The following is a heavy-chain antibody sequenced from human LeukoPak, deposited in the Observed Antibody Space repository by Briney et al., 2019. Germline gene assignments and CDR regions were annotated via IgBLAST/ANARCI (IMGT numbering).Heavy chain of an antibody. CDR2: IYHSGST. V-gene: IGHV4-38-2*01. CDR1: GYSISSDYF. J-gene: IGHJ4*02. CDR3: ARILTISYYFDY. Sequence: PSETLSLTCAVSGYSISSDYFWGWIRQPPGKGLEWIGSIYHSGSTYYNPSLKSRVTISVFTSKNQFSLRLSSVTAADTAVYYCARILTISYYFDYWGQGALVTVSS. D-gene: IGHD3-10*01.